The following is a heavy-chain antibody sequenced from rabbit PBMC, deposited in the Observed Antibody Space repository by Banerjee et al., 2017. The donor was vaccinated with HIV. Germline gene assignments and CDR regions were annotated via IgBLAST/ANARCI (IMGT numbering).Heavy chain of an antibody. J-gene: IGHJ4*01. CDR1: GFSFTNKYV. CDR3: ARDRDGDAGYGSLAL. CDR2: INTSSGNT. V-gene: IGHV1S45*01. Sequence: QEQLEESGGGLVQPEGSLTLTCTASGFSFTNKYVMCWVRQAPGKGLEWIACINTSSGNTVYANWAKGRFTISKTSSTTVTLQMTSLTAADTATYFCARDRDGDAGYGSLALWGQGTLVTVS. D-gene: IGHD7-1*01.